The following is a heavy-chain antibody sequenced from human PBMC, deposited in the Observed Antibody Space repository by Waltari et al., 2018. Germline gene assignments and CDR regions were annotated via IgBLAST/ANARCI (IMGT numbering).Heavy chain of an antibody. Sequence: QVQLQQWGAGLLKPSETLSLTCAVYGGSFSGSYWSWIRQPPGKGLEWIGEINHSGSTNYNPSLKSRVTISVDTSKNQFSLKLSSVTAADTAVYYCASIAAAQNFDYWGQGTLVTVSS. V-gene: IGHV4-34*01. J-gene: IGHJ4*02. CDR1: GGSFSGSY. D-gene: IGHD6-13*01. CDR2: INHSGST. CDR3: ASIAAAQNFDY.